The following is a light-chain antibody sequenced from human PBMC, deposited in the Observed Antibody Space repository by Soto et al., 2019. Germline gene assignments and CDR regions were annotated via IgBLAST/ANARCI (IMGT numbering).Light chain of an antibody. CDR2: GAS. V-gene: IGKV3-15*01. J-gene: IGKJ1*01. CDR1: QSVSSN. CDR3: QQYNNWPRT. Sequence: EVVMTQSPATLSVTPGERATLSCRASQSVSSNLAWYQQKPGQAPRLLLYGASTRATGSPARFSGSGSGTEFTLTISSLQSEDFAVYYCQQYNNWPRTFGQGTKVDI.